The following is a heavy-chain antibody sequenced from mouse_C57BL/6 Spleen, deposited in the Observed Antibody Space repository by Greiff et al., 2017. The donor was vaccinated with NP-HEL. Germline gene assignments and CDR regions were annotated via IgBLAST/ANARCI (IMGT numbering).Heavy chain of an antibody. D-gene: IGHD1-1*01. CDR2: IYPGSGST. CDR3: ARRVYYYGSKNFDY. Sequence: VQLQQPGAELVKPGASVKMSCKASGYTFTSYWITWVKQRPGQGLEWIGDIYPGSGSTNYNEKFKSKATLTVDTSSSTAYMQLSSLTSEDSAVYYCARRVYYYGSKNFDYWGQGTTLTVSS. CDR1: GYTFTSYW. V-gene: IGHV1-55*01. J-gene: IGHJ2*01.